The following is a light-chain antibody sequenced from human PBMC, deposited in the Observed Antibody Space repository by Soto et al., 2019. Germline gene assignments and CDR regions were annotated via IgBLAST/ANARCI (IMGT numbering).Light chain of an antibody. V-gene: IGKV1-5*03. Sequence: DIQMTQSPATLSASVGDRVTITCRASQSISNWLAWYQLKPGKAPKLLIHEASNLQSGVPSTFSGSGSGTDFTLTITSLQPEDFATYYCQHYKSYWTFGQGTKVDIK. CDR1: QSISNW. CDR2: EAS. CDR3: QHYKSYWT. J-gene: IGKJ1*01.